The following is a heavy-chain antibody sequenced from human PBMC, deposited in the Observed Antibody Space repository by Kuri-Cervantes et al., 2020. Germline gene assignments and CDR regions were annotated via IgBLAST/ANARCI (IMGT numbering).Heavy chain of an antibody. V-gene: IGHV4-34*01. CDR2: INHSGST. Sequence: SETLSLTCTVSGGSISGYYWSWIRQPPGKGLEWIGEINHSGSTYYNPSLKSRVTISVDTSKNQFSLKLSSVTAADTAVYYCARVYYAYVWGSRVDYWGQGTLVTVSS. D-gene: IGHD3-16*01. J-gene: IGHJ4*02. CDR1: GGSISGYY. CDR3: ARVYYAYVWGSRVDY.